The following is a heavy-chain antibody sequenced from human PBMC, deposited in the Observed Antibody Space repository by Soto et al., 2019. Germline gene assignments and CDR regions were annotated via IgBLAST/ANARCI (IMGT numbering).Heavy chain of an antibody. Sequence: PGGSLRLSCAASGFTFSSYGMHWVRQAPGKGLEWVAVISYDGSNKYYADSVKGRFTISRDNSKNTLYLQMNSLRAEDTAVYYCAKLFREQWLVHYYFDYWGQGTLVTVSS. D-gene: IGHD6-19*01. J-gene: IGHJ4*02. V-gene: IGHV3-30*18. CDR1: GFTFSSYG. CDR3: AKLFREQWLVHYYFDY. CDR2: ISYDGSNK.